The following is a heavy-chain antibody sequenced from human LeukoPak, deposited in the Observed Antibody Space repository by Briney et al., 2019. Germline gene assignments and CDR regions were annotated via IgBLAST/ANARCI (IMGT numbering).Heavy chain of an antibody. CDR2: MNPNSGNT. CDR3: ARVYCSSTSCYNGGFDP. Sequence: ASVKVSCKAPGYTFTSYDINWVRQATGQGLEWMGWMNPNSGNTGYAQKFQGRVTMTRNTSISTAYMELSSLRSEDTAVYYCARVYCSSTSCYNGGFDPWGQGTLVTVSS. D-gene: IGHD2-2*02. CDR1: GYTFTSYD. J-gene: IGHJ5*02. V-gene: IGHV1-8*01.